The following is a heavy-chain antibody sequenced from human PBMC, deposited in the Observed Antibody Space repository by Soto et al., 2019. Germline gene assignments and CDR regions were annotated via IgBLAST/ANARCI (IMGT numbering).Heavy chain of an antibody. CDR3: ARGYYYDSSGYSENWFDT. Sequence: SETLSLTCAVYGGSFSGYYWSWIRQPPGKGLEWIGEINHSGSTNYNPSLKSRVTISVDTSKNQFSLKLSSVTAADTAVYYCARGYYYDSSGYSENWFDTWGQGTLVTVSS. J-gene: IGHJ5*02. V-gene: IGHV4-34*01. D-gene: IGHD3-22*01. CDR2: INHSGST. CDR1: GGSFSGYY.